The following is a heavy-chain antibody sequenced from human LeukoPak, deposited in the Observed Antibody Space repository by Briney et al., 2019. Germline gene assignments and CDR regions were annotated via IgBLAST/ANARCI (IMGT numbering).Heavy chain of an antibody. V-gene: IGHV3-21*05. Sequence: PGGSLRLSCAASGFTFSGFSMNWVRQAPGKGLEWVSYISSTSSHIYYADSVKGRFTVSRDNAKDSLYLQMNSLRDEDTAVYYCARDLISGDYTFDYWGQGALVTVSS. J-gene: IGHJ4*02. CDR3: ARDLISGDYTFDY. D-gene: IGHD4-11*01. CDR1: GFTFSGFS. CDR2: ISSTSSHI.